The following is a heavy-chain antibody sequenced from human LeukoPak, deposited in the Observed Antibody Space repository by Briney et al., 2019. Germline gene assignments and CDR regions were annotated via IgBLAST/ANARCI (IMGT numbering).Heavy chain of an antibody. D-gene: IGHD2-2*01. CDR1: GDTFRTYD. J-gene: IGHJ3*01. V-gene: IGHV1-69*04. CDR3: ARISDSTRVTAAFDV. CDR2: IIPIGDIA. Sequence: SVKLSCKTSGDTFRTYDIHWVRQAPGQGLEWMGRIIPIGDIADYAQKFQGRVTMTADKSTTTAYMEVRSLKSEDTAFYYCARISDSTRVTAAFDVWGQGTMVTVS.